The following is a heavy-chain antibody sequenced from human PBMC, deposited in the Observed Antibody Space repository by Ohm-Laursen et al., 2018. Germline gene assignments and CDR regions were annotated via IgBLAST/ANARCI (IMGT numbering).Heavy chain of an antibody. J-gene: IGHJ4*02. D-gene: IGHD1-7*01. CDR1: GFTFDDYA. CDR3: AKGGHWNYHYFDS. CDR2: ISEDGNNK. V-gene: IGHV3-30*18. Sequence: SLRLSCAASGFTFDDYAMHWVRHAPGKGLEWVAVISEDGNNKNYGDSVKGRFDISRDNSKDTLYLQMSRLIPEDTAVYYCAKGGHWNYHYFDSWGQGTLVTVSS.